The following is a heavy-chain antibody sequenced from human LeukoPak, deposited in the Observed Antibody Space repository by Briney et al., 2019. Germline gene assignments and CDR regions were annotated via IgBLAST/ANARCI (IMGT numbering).Heavy chain of an antibody. D-gene: IGHD2-2*01. V-gene: IGHV1-2*02. CDR2: INPNSGGT. Sequence: ASVKVSCKASGYTFTGYYMHWVRQAPGQGLEWMGWINPNSGGTNYAQKFQGRVTMTRDTSICTAYMELSRLRSDDTAVYYCAREDIVVVPAVTRPYGMDVWGQGTTVTVSS. CDR1: GYTFTGYY. CDR3: AREDIVVVPAVTRPYGMDV. J-gene: IGHJ6*02.